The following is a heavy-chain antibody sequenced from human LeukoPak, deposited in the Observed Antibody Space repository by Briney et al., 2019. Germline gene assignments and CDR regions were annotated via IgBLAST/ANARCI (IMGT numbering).Heavy chain of an antibody. V-gene: IGHV1-8*01. CDR1: GYTFTSYD. CDR2: MNPNSGNT. CDR3: ARGQELSYYDFWIGYYTSWFEH. Sequence: GASVKVSCNASGYTFTSYDIHWVRQATGQGLEWMGGMNPNSGNTGYAQKFQGRVTMTRNTSISTAYMELSSLRSEDTAVYYCARGQELSYYDFWIGYYTSWFEHWGQGTLVTVSS. D-gene: IGHD3-3*01. J-gene: IGHJ5*02.